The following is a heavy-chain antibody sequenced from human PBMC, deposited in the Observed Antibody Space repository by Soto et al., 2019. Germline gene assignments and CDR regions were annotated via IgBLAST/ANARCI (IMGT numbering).Heavy chain of an antibody. CDR2: IYYSGST. Sequence: PSQTLSLTCTVSGGSISSSSYYWGWIRQPPGKWLEWIGSIYYSGSTYYNPSLKSRVTISVDTSKNQFSLKLSSVTAADTAVYYCARVGYDFWSVEDGMDVWGQGTTVTVS. D-gene: IGHD3-3*01. CDR3: ARVGYDFWSVEDGMDV. CDR1: GGSISSSSYY. J-gene: IGHJ6*02. V-gene: IGHV4-39*01.